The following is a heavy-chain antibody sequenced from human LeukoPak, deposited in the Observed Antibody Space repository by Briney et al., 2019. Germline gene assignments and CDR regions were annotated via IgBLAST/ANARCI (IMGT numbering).Heavy chain of an antibody. J-gene: IGHJ5*02. D-gene: IGHD2-21*02. CDR2: IYSGGST. CDR1: GFTVSSNY. Sequence: GGSLRLSCAASGFTVSSNYMSWVRQAPGKGLDWVSVIYSGGSTYYADSVKGRFTIARDNANNSLYLQMNSLRAEDTAVYYCARGSYCGGDCTGRFDPWGQGTLVTVSS. V-gene: IGHV3-66*01. CDR3: ARGSYCGGDCTGRFDP.